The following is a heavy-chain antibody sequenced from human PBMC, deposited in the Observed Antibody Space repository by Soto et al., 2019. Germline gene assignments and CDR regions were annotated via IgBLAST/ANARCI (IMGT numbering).Heavy chain of an antibody. V-gene: IGHV4-39*01. CDR2: IYYSGST. D-gene: IGHD4-4*01. CDR3: ATTVTQLPYYYYYGMDV. J-gene: IGHJ6*02. Sequence: PSETLSLTCTVSGGSISSSSYYWGWIRQPPGKGLEWIGSIYYSGSTYYNPSLKSRVTISVDTSKNQFSLKLSSVTAADTAVYYCATTVTQLPYYYYYGMDVWGQGTPVTVS. CDR1: GGSISSSSYY.